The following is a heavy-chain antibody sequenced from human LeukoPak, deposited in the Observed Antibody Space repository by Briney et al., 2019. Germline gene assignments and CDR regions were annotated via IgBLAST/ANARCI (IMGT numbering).Heavy chain of an antibody. Sequence: GESLKISCKGSGYSFTSYWIGWVRQMPGKGLEWMGIICPGDSDTRYSPSFQGQVTISADKSISTAYLQWSSLKASDTAMYYCARPLRYCSSTSCTTGGFDPWGQGTLVTVSS. CDR1: GYSFTSYW. CDR3: ARPLRYCSSTSCTTGGFDP. CDR2: ICPGDSDT. V-gene: IGHV5-51*01. D-gene: IGHD2-2*01. J-gene: IGHJ5*02.